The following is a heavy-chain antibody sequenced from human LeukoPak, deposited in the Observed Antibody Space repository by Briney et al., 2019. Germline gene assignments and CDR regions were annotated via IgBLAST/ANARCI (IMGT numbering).Heavy chain of an antibody. V-gene: IGHV3-23*01. D-gene: IGHD2-15*01. CDR2: ISRSGNST. CDR1: GFTFSSYA. Sequence: GGSLRLSCVVSGFTFSSYAMSWVRQAPGKGLEWVSTISRSGNSTYYPDPAKGRFTISRDNSKNTLYLQMNSLRAEDTALYYCAIYTCVAARWFDPWGQGTLVTVSS. J-gene: IGHJ5*02. CDR3: AIYTCVAARWFDP.